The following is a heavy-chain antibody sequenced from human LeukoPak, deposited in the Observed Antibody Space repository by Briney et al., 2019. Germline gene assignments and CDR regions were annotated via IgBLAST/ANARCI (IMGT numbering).Heavy chain of an antibody. CDR3: AKDPRHLIIQDYGDYVD. V-gene: IGHV3-30*04. J-gene: IGHJ4*02. CDR1: GITFSSYA. D-gene: IGHD4-17*01. CDR2: ISYDGSNK. Sequence: GRSLRLSCAASGITFSSYAMHWVRQAPGKGLEWVAVISYDGSNKYYADSVKGRFTISRDNSKNTLYLQMNSLRAEDTAVYYCAKDPRHLIIQDYGDYVDWGQGTLVTVSS.